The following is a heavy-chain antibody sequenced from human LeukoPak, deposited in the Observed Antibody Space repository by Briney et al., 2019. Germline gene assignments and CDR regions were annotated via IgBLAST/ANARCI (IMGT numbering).Heavy chain of an antibody. D-gene: IGHD4-17*01. CDR2: INPNSAST. V-gene: IGHV1-8*03. Sequence: GASVKVSCKTSGYTFTDYDVHWVRQAPGQGLEWMGWINPNSASTNYAQRLPGRGTFTRDTSLSIAYMELSSLTSEDAAVYFCARGDFGETNTAFDVWGQGTLVAVSS. J-gene: IGHJ3*01. CDR1: GYTFTDYD. CDR3: ARGDFGETNTAFDV.